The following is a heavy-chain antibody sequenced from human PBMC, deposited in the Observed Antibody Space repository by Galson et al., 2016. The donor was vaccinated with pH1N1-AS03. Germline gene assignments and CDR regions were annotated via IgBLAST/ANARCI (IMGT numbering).Heavy chain of an antibody. D-gene: IGHD5-24*01. V-gene: IGHV3-23*01. CDR3: AKARTDGYSRGLYDS. J-gene: IGHJ4*02. CDR1: GFTFNSYA. Sequence: SLRLSCATSGFTFNSYAMSWVRQAPGKGLEWVSTFSNSGPTTFYADSVQGLFTISTDNSKNILYLQMNSLRVDDSAIYYCAKARTDGYSRGLYDSWGQGTLVTVSS. CDR2: FSNSGPTT.